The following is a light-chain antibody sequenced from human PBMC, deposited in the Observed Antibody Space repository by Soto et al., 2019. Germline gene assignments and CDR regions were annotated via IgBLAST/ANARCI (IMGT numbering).Light chain of an antibody. Sequence: QSALTQPPSVSGSPGQSVTISCTGTSSDVGNYNRVSWYQQSPGTAPKLIVYEVTNRPSGVSNRFSGSKSGNTASLTISGLQAEDEADYYCSSYTSSSTLVVFGTGTKVTVL. J-gene: IGLJ1*01. CDR3: SSYTSSSTLVV. CDR1: SSDVGNYNR. V-gene: IGLV2-18*02. CDR2: EVT.